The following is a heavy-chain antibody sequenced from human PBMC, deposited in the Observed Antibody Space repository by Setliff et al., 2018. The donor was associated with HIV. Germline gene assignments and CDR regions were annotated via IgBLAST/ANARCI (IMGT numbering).Heavy chain of an antibody. D-gene: IGHD6-13*01. CDR3: ARDLKQLAPYYYYYYGMDV. CDR2: IYYSGST. V-gene: IGHV4-39*07. J-gene: IGHJ6*02. CDR1: GGSISSSGYY. Sequence: SETLSLTCTVSGGSISSSGYYWGWIRQPPGKGLEWIGNIYYSGSTYYNPSLKSRVTISVDKSKNQFSLKLSSVTAADTAVYYCARDLKQLAPYYYYYYGMDVWGQGTTVTVSS.